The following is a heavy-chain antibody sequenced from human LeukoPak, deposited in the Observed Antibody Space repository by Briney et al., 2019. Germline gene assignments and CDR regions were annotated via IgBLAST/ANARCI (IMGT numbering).Heavy chain of an antibody. CDR1: GYTFTNYA. CDR3: ARIYCTNGICYLIDY. CDR2: ISTNTGNP. Sequence: ASVKVSCKASGYTFTNYAMNWVRQAPGQGLEWMGWISTNTGNPTYAQGFTGRFVFSLDTSVSTAYLQISSLKAEDTAVYYCARIYCTNGICYLIDYWGQGTLVTVSS. V-gene: IGHV7-4-1*02. J-gene: IGHJ4*02. D-gene: IGHD2-8*01.